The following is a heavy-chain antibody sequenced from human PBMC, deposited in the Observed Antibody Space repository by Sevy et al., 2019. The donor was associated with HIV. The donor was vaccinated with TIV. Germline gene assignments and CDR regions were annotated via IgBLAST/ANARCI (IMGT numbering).Heavy chain of an antibody. CDR3: AKGLGAEALTMFGVKTYFYDGLDV. J-gene: IGHJ6*02. D-gene: IGHD3-3*01. Sequence: GGSLRLSCTASGFTFSRNAMHWVRQSPGKGLEWVTVISYDGSNKYYGDSVKGRFTVSRDNSKNTLYLQMNSLRAEDTALYYCAKGLGAEALTMFGVKTYFYDGLDVWGQGTTVTVSS. V-gene: IGHV3-30*18. CDR1: GFTFSRNA. CDR2: ISYDGSNK.